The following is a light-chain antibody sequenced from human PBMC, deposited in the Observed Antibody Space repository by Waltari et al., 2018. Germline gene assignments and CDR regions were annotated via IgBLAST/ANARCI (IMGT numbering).Light chain of an antibody. CDR1: QSISNY. J-gene: IGKJ5*01. CDR2: AAS. CDR3: QQSYSTPIT. V-gene: IGKV1-39*01. Sequence: DIQMTQSPSSLSASVGDRVTITCRASQSISNYLNWYQQKPGKAPKLLIYAASSLRSGVPSRFSGSVSGTDFTLTIRSLQPEDFATYYCQQSYSTPITFGQGTRLEIK.